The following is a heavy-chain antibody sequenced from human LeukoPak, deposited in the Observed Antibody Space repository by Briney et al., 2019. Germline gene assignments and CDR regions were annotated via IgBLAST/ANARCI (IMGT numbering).Heavy chain of an antibody. CDR2: INPNSGGT. J-gene: IGHJ6*02. V-gene: IGHV1-2*02. Sequence: ASVKVSCKASGYTFTAYYMHWVRQAPGQGLEGMGWINPNSGGTNYAQKFQGRVTMTRDTSISTANMELSRLRSDDTAVYYCARDHLVVPGGYEDHYYGMDVWGQGTTVTVSS. D-gene: IGHD2-2*01. CDR1: GYTFTAYY. CDR3: ARDHLVVPGGYEDHYYGMDV.